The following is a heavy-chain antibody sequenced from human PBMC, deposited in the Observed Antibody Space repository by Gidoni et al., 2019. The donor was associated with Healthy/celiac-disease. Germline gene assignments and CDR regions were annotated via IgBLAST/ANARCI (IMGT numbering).Heavy chain of an antibody. Sequence: EVQLVEAGGGLVKPGGSRRLTSAASGFTVRNAWMNWVRQAPGKGLELVGRIKSKTGGGTTDYAAPVNGRFTISRDDSQTTLYLQMNSLNTEDTAVYYCTLPDYYGSGSYYQADYWGQGPLVTVSS. V-gene: IGHV3-15*07. CDR3: TLPDYYGSGSYYQADY. CDR1: GFTVRNAW. J-gene: IGHJ4*02. CDR2: IKSKTGGGTT. D-gene: IGHD3-10*01.